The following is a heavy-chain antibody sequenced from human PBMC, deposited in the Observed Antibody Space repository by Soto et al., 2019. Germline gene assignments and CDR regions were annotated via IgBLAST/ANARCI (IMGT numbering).Heavy chain of an antibody. CDR3: ARVGYQLLYGYYYYGMDV. J-gene: IGHJ6*02. V-gene: IGHV1-18*01. CDR2: ISAYSGNT. CDR1: GYTFTSYG. Sequence: ASVKVSCKASGYTFTSYGISWVRQAPGQGLEWMGWISAYSGNTNYAQKLQGRVTMTTDTSTSTAYMELRSLRSDDTAVYYCARVGYQLLYGYYYYGMDVWGQGTTVTVS. D-gene: IGHD2-2*02.